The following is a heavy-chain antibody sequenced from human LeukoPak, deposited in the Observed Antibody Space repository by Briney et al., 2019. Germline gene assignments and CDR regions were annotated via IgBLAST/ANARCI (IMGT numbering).Heavy chain of an antibody. Sequence: PGRSLRLSCAASGFTFSSYGMHWVRQAPGKGLEWVAVIWYDGSNKYYADSVKGRFTISRDNSKNTLYLQMNSLRAEDTAVYYCARDRDYDILTGYFDYWGQGTLVTVSS. CDR3: ARDRDYDILTGYFDY. D-gene: IGHD3-9*01. J-gene: IGHJ4*02. CDR1: GFTFSSYG. V-gene: IGHV3-33*01. CDR2: IWYDGSNK.